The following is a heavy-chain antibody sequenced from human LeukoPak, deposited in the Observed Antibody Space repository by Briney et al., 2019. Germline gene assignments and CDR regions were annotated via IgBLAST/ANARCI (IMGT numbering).Heavy chain of an antibody. J-gene: IGHJ4*02. D-gene: IGHD3-22*01. Sequence: GGSLRLSCAPSVFIFSSKCIHCVRQAPGKGLEWVSRIYNGGIYTSYADSVKGRYTISIDNAKNTLYMKMKSLRAEETAVYYCARDLPISDSSGYYLDYWGQGNVVTVSS. CDR3: ARDLPISDSSGYYLDY. CDR1: VFIFSSKC. V-gene: IGHV3-74*01. CDR2: IYNGGIYT.